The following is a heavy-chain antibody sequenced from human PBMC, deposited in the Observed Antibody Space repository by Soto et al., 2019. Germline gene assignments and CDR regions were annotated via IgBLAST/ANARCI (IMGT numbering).Heavy chain of an antibody. D-gene: IGHD4-4*01. CDR1: GFTFSDYY. Sequence: PGGSLRLSCAASGFTFSDYYMSWVRQAPGKGLEWVSYIRSSGTTIYYADSVKGRFTISRDNAKNSLYLQMNSLRAEDTAMYYCARGITVTKAYYYYAMDVWGQGTTVTVSS. CDR2: IRSSGTTI. V-gene: IGHV3-11*01. CDR3: ARGITVTKAYYYYAMDV. J-gene: IGHJ6*02.